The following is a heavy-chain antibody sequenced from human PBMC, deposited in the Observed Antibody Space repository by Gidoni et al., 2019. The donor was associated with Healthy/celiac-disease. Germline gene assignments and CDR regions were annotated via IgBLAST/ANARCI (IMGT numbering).Heavy chain of an antibody. CDR1: GFTFSSYA. D-gene: IGHD4-17*01. J-gene: IGHJ1*01. CDR3: ARDRGYGDKGGYFQH. CDR2: ISYDGSNK. V-gene: IGHV3-30-3*01. Sequence: QVQLVESGGGVVQPGRSLRLSCAASGFTFSSYAMHWVRQAPGKGLEWVAVISYDGSNKYYADSVKGRFTISRDNSKNTLYLQMNSLRAEDTAVYYCARDRGYGDKGGYFQHWGQGTLVTVSS.